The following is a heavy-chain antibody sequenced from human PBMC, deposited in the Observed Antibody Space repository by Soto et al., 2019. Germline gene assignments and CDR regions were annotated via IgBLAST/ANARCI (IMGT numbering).Heavy chain of an antibody. CDR2: ISGSGGST. CDR1: GFTFSSYA. V-gene: IGHV3-23*01. CDR3: AKGPTYKLVLSVGSALDI. Sequence: HPGGSLRLSCAASGFTFSSYAMSWVRQAPGKGLEWVSAISGSGGSTYYADSVKGRFTISRDNSKNTLYLQMNSLRAEDTAVYYCAKGPTYKLVLSVGSALDIWGQGTMVTVSS. D-gene: IGHD6-13*01. J-gene: IGHJ3*02.